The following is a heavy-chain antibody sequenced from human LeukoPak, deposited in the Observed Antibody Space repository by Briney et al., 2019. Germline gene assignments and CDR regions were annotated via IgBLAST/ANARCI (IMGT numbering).Heavy chain of an antibody. CDR1: GGSMTSYY. CDR3: ARHGWHSGSDTYDAFDI. D-gene: IGHD5-12*01. Sequence: SETLSLTCTVSGGSMTSYYWSWIRQPPGKGLEWIGYIYYSGSTNYNPSLKSRVTVSVDTSKNQFSLKLSSVTAADTAVYYCARHGWHSGSDTYDAFDIWGQGTMVTVSS. V-gene: IGHV4-59*08. J-gene: IGHJ3*02. CDR2: IYYSGST.